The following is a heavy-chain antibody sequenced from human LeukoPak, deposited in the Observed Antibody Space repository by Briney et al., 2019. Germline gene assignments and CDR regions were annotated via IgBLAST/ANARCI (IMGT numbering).Heavy chain of an antibody. CDR3: AKDMGGTGDSRTFDY. Sequence: PGGSLRLSCAASGFTFSSYAMSWVRQAPGKGLEWVSAISGSGGSTYYADSVKGRFTISRDNSKNTLYLQMNSLRAEDTAVYYCAKDMGGTGDSRTFDYWGQGTLVTVSS. J-gene: IGHJ4*02. V-gene: IGHV3-23*01. CDR1: GFTFSSYA. CDR2: ISGSGGST. D-gene: IGHD7-27*01.